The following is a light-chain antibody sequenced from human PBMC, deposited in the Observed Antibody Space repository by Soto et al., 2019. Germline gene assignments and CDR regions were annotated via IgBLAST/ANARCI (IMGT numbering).Light chain of an antibody. CDR1: QSIRRW. CDR2: KAS. V-gene: IGKV1-5*03. Sequence: DRHITQFPSTLSASVGYRATITCRASQSIRRWLAWYQQKPGKAPNLLIYKASTLQSGVPSRFSGGGSGTEFTLTISSLQPDDCGTYYCQQYNDRWTFGQGTKV. CDR3: QQYNDRWT. J-gene: IGKJ1*01.